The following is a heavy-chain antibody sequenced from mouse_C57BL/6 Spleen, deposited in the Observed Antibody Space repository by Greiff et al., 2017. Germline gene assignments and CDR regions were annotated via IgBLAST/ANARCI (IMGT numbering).Heavy chain of an antibody. D-gene: IGHD1-1*01. CDR2: INPYNGGT. Sequence: VQLQQSGPVLVKPGASVKMSCKASGYTLTDYYMNWVKQSHGKSLEWIGVINPYNGGTSYNQKFKGKATLTVDKSSSTAYMELNSLTSEDSAVYYCARSYYGSLWYFDVWGTGTTVTVSS. CDR1: GYTLTDYY. CDR3: ARSYYGSLWYFDV. V-gene: IGHV1-19*01. J-gene: IGHJ1*03.